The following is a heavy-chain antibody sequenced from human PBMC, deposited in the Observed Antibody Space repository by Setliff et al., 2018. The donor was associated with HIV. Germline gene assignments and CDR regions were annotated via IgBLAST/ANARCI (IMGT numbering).Heavy chain of an antibody. CDR3: ARDYHAFRMIVVVDNYYGMDV. CDR1: GFTFDRFW. J-gene: IGHJ6*02. Sequence: GGSLRLSCAASGFTFDRFWMHWVRQAPGKGLVWVSRVNRDGSSTTYADSVKDRSTISRDNAKNTLYLQMNSLRAEDTGVYYCARDYHAFRMIVVVDNYYGMDVWGQGTTVTVSS. CDR2: VNRDGSST. V-gene: IGHV3-74*01. D-gene: IGHD3-22*01.